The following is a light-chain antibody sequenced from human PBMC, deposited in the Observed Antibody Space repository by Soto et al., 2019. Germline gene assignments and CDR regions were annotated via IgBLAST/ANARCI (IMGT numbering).Light chain of an antibody. V-gene: IGKV1-16*02. CDR3: QQYSNYPPT. CDR1: QGIGNY. Sequence: DIQMTPSPSALSASVGDRVTITCRTRQGIGNYLAWFQKKPGKAPKSLIYGASTLHSGVPSKCSGSGSGTDFTLTISSLQAEDFETYYCQQYSNYPPTVGGGTKVESK. CDR2: GAS. J-gene: IGKJ4*01.